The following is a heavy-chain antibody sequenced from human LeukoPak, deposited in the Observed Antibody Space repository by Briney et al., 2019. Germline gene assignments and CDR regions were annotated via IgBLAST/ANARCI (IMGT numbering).Heavy chain of an antibody. Sequence: PGGSLRLSCAASGFTFSSYWMSWVRQAPGKGLEWVANIKPDGSEKDYVDSVKGRFTISRGNAKNSLYLQMNNLRAEDTAVYYCARDMRGWFGYMDVWGKGTTVTISS. CDR1: GFTFSSYW. J-gene: IGHJ6*03. CDR3: ARDMRGWFGYMDV. D-gene: IGHD3-10*01. V-gene: IGHV3-7*01. CDR2: IKPDGSEK.